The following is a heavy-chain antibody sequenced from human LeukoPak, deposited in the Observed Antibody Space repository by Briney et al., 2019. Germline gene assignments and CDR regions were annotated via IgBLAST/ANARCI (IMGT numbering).Heavy chain of an antibody. D-gene: IGHD6-6*01. CDR3: ARRGRSSSNFDF. J-gene: IGHJ4*02. Sequence: GASRLISGAGSCSIFTSYWITWVRQMPGKGLERMGMIDPTDSYTNYSPSFQGHVTISTDKSISTAYLQWSSLKASDTAIYYCARRGRSSSNFDFWGQGTLVTVSS. CDR2: IDPTDSYT. CDR1: CSIFTSYW. V-gene: IGHV5-10-1*01.